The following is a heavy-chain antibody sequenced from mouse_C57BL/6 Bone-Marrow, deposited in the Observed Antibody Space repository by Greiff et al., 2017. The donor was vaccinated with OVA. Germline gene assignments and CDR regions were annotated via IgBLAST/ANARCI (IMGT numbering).Heavy chain of an antibody. CDR2: IRSKSSNYAT. V-gene: IGHV10-3*01. CDR1: GFTFNTYA. CDR3: VRGNSFAY. D-gene: IGHD2-1*01. Sequence: EVKLVESGGGLVQPKGSLKLSCAASGFTFNTYAMHWVRQAPGKGLEWVGRIRSKSSNYATYYADSVKDRFTISRDDSQSMLYLQMNNLKTEDTAMYYCVRGNSFAYWGQGTLVTVSA. J-gene: IGHJ3*01.